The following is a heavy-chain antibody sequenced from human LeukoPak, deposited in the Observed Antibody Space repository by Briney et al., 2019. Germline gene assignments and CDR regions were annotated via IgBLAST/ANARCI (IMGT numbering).Heavy chain of an antibody. V-gene: IGHV3-33*01. J-gene: IGHJ4*02. CDR1: GFTFSSYG. CDR2: IWYDGSNK. D-gene: IGHD1-7*01. CDR3: ATGELRINYYFDY. Sequence: GGSLRLSCAASGFTFSSYGMHWVRQAPGKGLEWVAVIWYDGSNKYYADSVKGRFTISGDNSKNTLYLQMNSLRAEDTAVYYCATGELRINYYFDYWGQGTLVTVSS.